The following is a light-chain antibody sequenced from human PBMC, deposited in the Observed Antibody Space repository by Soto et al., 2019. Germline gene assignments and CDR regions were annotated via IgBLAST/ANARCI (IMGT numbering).Light chain of an antibody. V-gene: IGKV3-20*01. Sequence: EIVLTQSPGTLSLSPGERATLSCRASQSVSSSYLAWYQQKPGQAPRLLIYGASSRATGIPDRFSGSGSGTDFTLTISRLEPEDFAVYYCQQYGSSPWTFGQGTKVGIE. CDR3: QQYGSSPWT. CDR2: GAS. CDR1: QSVSSSY. J-gene: IGKJ1*01.